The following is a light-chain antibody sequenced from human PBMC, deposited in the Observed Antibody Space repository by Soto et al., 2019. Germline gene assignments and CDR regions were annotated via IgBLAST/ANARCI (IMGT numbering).Light chain of an antibody. J-gene: IGKJ1*01. CDR2: KAS. CDR3: QHYNSYSEA. CDR1: QTISSW. Sequence: EIHMTQAPSTLSGSVGDRVTITCRASQTISSWLAWYQQKPGKAPKLLIYKASTLKSGVPSRFSGSGSGTEFTLTISSLQPDDFATYYCQHYNSYSEAFGQGTKVDNK. V-gene: IGKV1-5*03.